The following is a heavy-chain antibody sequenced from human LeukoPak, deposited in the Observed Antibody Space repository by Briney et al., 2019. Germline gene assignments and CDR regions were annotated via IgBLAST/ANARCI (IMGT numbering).Heavy chain of an antibody. D-gene: IGHD6-13*01. J-gene: IGHJ6*03. V-gene: IGHV4-4*09. CDR2: IYTSGST. CDR1: GGSISSYY. CDR3: AILKGSSSWYYYYYMDV. Sequence: SETLSLTCTVSGGSISSYYWSWIRQPPGKGLEWIGYIYTSGSTNYNPSLKSRVTISVDTSKNQFSLKLSSVTAADTAVYYCAILKGSSSWYYYYYMDVWGKGTTVTVSS.